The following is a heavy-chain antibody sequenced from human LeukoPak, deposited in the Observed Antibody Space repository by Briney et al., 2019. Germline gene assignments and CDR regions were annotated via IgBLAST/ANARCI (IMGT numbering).Heavy chain of an antibody. Sequence: GGSLRLSCAASGFTFSSYAMSWVRQAPGKGLEWVSGISGSGGSTYYADSVKGRFTISRDNSKNTLYLQMNSLRAEDTALYYCANLGVAALFYYMDVWGQGTTVTVSS. CDR2: ISGSGGST. J-gene: IGHJ6*03. D-gene: IGHD6-19*01. V-gene: IGHV3-23*01. CDR3: ANLGVAALFYYMDV. CDR1: GFTFSSYA.